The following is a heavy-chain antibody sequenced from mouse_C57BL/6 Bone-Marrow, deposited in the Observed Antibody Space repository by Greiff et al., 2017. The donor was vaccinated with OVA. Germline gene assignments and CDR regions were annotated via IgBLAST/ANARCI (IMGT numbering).Heavy chain of an antibody. CDR2: IYPRSGNT. D-gene: IGHD2-2*01. Sequence: QVQLQQSGAELARPGASVKLSCKASGYTFTSYGISWVKQRTGQGLEWIGEIYPRSGNTYYNEKFKGKATLTADKSSSTAYMELRSLTSEDSAVYFCAIRDDYGYNWFAYWGQGTLVTVSA. CDR1: GYTFTSYG. J-gene: IGHJ3*01. V-gene: IGHV1-81*01. CDR3: AIRDDYGYNWFAY.